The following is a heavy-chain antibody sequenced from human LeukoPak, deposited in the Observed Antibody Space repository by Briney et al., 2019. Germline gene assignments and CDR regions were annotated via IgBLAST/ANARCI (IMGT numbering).Heavy chain of an antibody. CDR2: IKQDGSEK. CDR3: ARDAIPENWYFDL. Sequence: GGSLRHSCAASGFTLSSYWMSWVRPAPRKGLEWVANIKQDGSEKYYVDSVKGRFTISRDNAKNSLYLQMNSLRAEDTAVYYWARDAIPENWYFDLWGRGTLVTVSS. CDR1: GFTLSSYW. D-gene: IGHD2-2*02. V-gene: IGHV3-7*01. J-gene: IGHJ2*01.